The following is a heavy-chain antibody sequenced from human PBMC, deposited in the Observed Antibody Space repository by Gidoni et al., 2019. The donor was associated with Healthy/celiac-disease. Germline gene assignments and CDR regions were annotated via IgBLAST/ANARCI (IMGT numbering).Heavy chain of an antibody. CDR2: LYYSWST. D-gene: IGHD6-19*01. CDR1: GCSISSYY. J-gene: IGHJ3*02. CDR3: AREQWLVRGAVDI. Sequence: QVQLQESGPGLVKPSETLSLTCTVSGCSISSYYWSWIRQPPGKGLEWIGYLYYSWSTNDHPSLKSRVTISVDTSKNQFSLKRSSVTAAETAVYYCAREQWLVRGAVDIWGQGTMVTVSS. V-gene: IGHV4-59*01.